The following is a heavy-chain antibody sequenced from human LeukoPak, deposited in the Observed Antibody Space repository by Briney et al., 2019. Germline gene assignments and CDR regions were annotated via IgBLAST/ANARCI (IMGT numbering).Heavy chain of an antibody. CDR3: ARDYGGNSGIDY. CDR2: INPNNGGT. V-gene: IGHV1-2*02. J-gene: IGHJ4*02. D-gene: IGHD4-23*01. CDR1: GYTFTGYY. Sequence: ASVKVSCKASGYTFTGYYMHWVRQAPGQGLEWMGWINPNNGGTNYAQKFQGRVTMTRDTSISTAYMELSRLRSDDTAVYYCARDYGGNSGIDYWGQGTLVTVSS.